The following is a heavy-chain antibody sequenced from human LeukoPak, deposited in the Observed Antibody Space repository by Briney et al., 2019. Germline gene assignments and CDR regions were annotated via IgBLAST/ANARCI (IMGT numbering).Heavy chain of an antibody. V-gene: IGHV1-2*02. Sequence: ASVKVSCKASGYTFTGYYMHWVRQAPGQGLEWMGWINPNSGGTNYAQKFQGRVTMTRDTSISTAYMELSRPRSYDTAVYYCARDRGSGSNWFDPWGQGTLVTVSS. J-gene: IGHJ5*02. D-gene: IGHD1-26*01. CDR3: ARDRGSGSNWFDP. CDR1: GYTFTGYY. CDR2: INPNSGGT.